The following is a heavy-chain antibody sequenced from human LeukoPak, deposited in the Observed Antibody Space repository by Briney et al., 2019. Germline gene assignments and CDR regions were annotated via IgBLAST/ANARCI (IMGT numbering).Heavy chain of an antibody. CDR3: ARGGAAAGNAFDY. J-gene: IGHJ4*02. V-gene: IGHV1-8*03. D-gene: IGHD6-13*01. Sequence: ASVKVSCKASGYTFTSYYMHWVRQAPGQGLEWMGWMNPNSGNTGYAQKFQGRVTITRNTSISTAYMELSSLRSEDTAVYYCARGGAAAGNAFDYWGQGTLVTVSS. CDR2: MNPNSGNT. CDR1: GYTFTSYY.